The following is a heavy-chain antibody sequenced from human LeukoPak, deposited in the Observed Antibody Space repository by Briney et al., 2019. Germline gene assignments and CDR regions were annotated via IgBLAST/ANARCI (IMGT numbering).Heavy chain of an antibody. V-gene: IGHV1-24*01. J-gene: IGHJ3*02. CDR1: GYTLTELS. CDR3: ATDLRGYSYGSVAFDI. CDR2: FDPEDGET. Sequence: ASVKVSCKVSGYTLTELSMHWVRQAPGQGLEWMGGFDPEDGETIYAQKFQGRVTMTEDTSTDTAYMELSSLRSEDTAVYYCATDLRGYSYGSVAFDIWGQGTMVTVS. D-gene: IGHD5-18*01.